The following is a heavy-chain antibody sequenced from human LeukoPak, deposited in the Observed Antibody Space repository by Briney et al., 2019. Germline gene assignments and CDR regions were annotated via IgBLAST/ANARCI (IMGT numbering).Heavy chain of an antibody. CDR2: IYTSGST. Sequence: PSETLSLTCTVSGGSISSYYWSWIRQPAGKGLEWIGRIYTSGSTNYNRSLKSRVTMPVDTSKNQFSLKLSSVTAADTAVYYCARDSSYCSSTSCYHFDYWGQGTLVTVSS. D-gene: IGHD2-2*01. V-gene: IGHV4-4*07. J-gene: IGHJ4*02. CDR1: GGSISSYY. CDR3: ARDSSYCSSTSCYHFDY.